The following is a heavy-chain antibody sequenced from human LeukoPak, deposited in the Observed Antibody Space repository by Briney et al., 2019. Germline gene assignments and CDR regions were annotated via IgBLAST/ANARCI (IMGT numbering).Heavy chain of an antibody. CDR3: ARRHSSSWDPNFDY. V-gene: IGHV1-8*01. CDR2: MNPNSGNT. J-gene: IGHJ4*02. D-gene: IGHD6-13*01. Sequence: ASVKASGKASGYTFKSYDLIWVREATGQGVECMGWMNPNSGNTGYAQKFQGRVTITRNTSISTAYMELSSLRSEDTAVYYCARRHSSSWDPNFDYWGQGTLVTVSS. CDR1: GYTFKSYD.